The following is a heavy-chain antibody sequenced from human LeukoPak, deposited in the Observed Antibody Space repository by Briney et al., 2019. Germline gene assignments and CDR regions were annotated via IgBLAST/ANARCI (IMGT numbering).Heavy chain of an antibody. D-gene: IGHD6-19*01. Sequence: SETLSLTCTVSGGSISSYYWGWIRQPPGKGLEWIGYIFHSGSTNSNPSLKSRVTISVDTSKYQFSLRLTSVTAADTAVYYCARRSEQWLVFDYWGQGTLVTVSS. CDR2: IFHSGST. J-gene: IGHJ4*02. CDR3: ARRSEQWLVFDY. CDR1: GGSISSYY. V-gene: IGHV4-59*01.